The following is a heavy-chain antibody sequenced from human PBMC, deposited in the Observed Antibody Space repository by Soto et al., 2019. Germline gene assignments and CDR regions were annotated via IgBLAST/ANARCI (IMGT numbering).Heavy chain of an antibody. J-gene: IGHJ3*02. V-gene: IGHV3-23*01. Sequence: PGGSLRLSCAVSGFTFSDYAMSWVRQAPGKGLVWVSGISDSGGYTYYADSVRGRFTISRDTSKSTLYLQMNSLRADDTALYYCAKDRFTSGYDAFDIWGQGTMVTVSS. CDR3: AKDRFTSGYDAFDI. CDR2: ISDSGGYT. D-gene: IGHD5-12*01. CDR1: GFTFSDYA.